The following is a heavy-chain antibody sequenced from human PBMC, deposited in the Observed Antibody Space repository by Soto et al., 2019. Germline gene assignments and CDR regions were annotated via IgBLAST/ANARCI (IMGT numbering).Heavy chain of an antibody. CDR3: ARDSGQLNGGNPDY. CDR2: INAGNGNT. Sequence: ASVKVSCKASGYTFTGYAMHWVRQAPGQRLEWMGWINAGNGNTKYSQKFQGWVTMTRDTSISTAYMELSRLRSDDTAVYYCARDSGQLNGGNPDYWGQGTLVTVSS. CDR1: GYTFTGYA. V-gene: IGHV1-3*01. J-gene: IGHJ4*02. D-gene: IGHD2-15*01.